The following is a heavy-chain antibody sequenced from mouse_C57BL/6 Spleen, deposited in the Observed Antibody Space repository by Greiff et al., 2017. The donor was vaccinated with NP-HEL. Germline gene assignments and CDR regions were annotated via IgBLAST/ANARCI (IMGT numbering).Heavy chain of an antibody. CDR3: ARYRGSHWYFDV. V-gene: IGHV7-3*01. J-gene: IGHJ1*03. CDR2: IRNKANGYTT. Sequence: EVKLEESGGGLVQPGGSLSLSCAASGFTFTDYYMSWVRQPPGKALEWLGFIRNKANGYTTEYSASVKGRFTISRDNSHSILYLQMNALGAEDSATYYCARYRGSHWYFDVWGTGTTVTVSS. CDR1: GFTFTDYY.